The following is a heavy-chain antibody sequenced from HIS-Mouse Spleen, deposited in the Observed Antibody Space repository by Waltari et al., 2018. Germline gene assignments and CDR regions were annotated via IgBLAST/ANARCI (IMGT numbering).Heavy chain of an antibody. V-gene: IGHV4-59*01. CDR1: GGSISSYY. J-gene: IGHJ6*02. CDR3: ARGPGDDSSGYYYYYYGMDV. D-gene: IGHD3-22*01. CDR2: IYYSGST. Sequence: QVQLQESGPGLVKPSETLSLTCTVSGGSISSYYWSWIRQPPGQGLEWIGYIYYSGSTNYNPSLKSRVTISVDTSKNQFSLKLSSVTAADTAVYYCARGPGDDSSGYYYYYYGMDVWGQGTTVTVSS.